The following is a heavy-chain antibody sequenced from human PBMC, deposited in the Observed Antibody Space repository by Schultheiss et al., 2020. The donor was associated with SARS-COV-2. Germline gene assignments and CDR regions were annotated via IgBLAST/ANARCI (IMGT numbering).Heavy chain of an antibody. Sequence: SETLSLTCTVSGGSISSGGYYWSWIRQHPGKGLEWIGYIYYSGSTNYNPSLKSRVTISVDTSKNQFSLNLTAVTAADTAVYYCAREGTYYDFWSGLPYYYGMDVWGQGTTVTVSS. CDR2: IYYSGST. V-gene: IGHV4-31*03. CDR3: AREGTYYDFWSGLPYYYGMDV. CDR1: GGSISSGGYY. D-gene: IGHD3-3*01. J-gene: IGHJ6*02.